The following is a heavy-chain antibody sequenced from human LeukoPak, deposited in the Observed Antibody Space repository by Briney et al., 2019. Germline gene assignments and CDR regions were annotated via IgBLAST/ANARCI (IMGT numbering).Heavy chain of an antibody. D-gene: IGHD3-22*01. Sequence: PGGSLRLSCAASGFTVSSNYMSWVRQTPGKGLEWVSSISSSSSYIYYADSVKGRFTISRDNAKNSLYLQMNSLRAEDTAVYYCASLVGVEGPFDYWGQGTLGTVSS. CDR2: ISSSSSYI. CDR1: GFTVSSNY. V-gene: IGHV3-21*01. J-gene: IGHJ4*02. CDR3: ASLVGVEGPFDY.